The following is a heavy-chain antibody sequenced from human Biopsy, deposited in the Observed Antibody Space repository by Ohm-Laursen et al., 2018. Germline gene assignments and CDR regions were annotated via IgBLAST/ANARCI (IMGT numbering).Heavy chain of an antibody. Sequence: TLSLTCTVSGGSIRSDYWSWIRQSPRKGLEWIGHISGRGATNYNPSLGGRVTISVDTSKNQFSLKLSSVTAADTAVFFCARLYRLDDYWNDDPPDAFDVWGQGTMVTVSS. D-gene: IGHD3-3*01. CDR2: ISGRGAT. V-gene: IGHV4-59*01. J-gene: IGHJ3*01. CDR1: GGSIRSDY. CDR3: ARLYRLDDYWNDDPPDAFDV.